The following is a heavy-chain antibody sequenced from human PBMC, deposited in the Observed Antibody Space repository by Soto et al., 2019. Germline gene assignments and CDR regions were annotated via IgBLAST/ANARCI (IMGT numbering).Heavy chain of an antibody. D-gene: IGHD1-26*01. CDR1: GGSISSSSYY. V-gene: IGHV4-39*01. CDR2: IYYSGST. CDR3: ARQRGSSLALTSGGFYYYGMDV. J-gene: IGHJ6*02. Sequence: QLQLQESGPGLVKPSETLSLTCTVSGGSISSSSYYWGWIRQPPGKGLEWIGSIYYSGSTYYNPSLKSRVTIYADWCKRQLPLTRGSVAAAGTAVHYCARQRGSSLALTSGGFYYYGMDVWGQGTTVNVAS.